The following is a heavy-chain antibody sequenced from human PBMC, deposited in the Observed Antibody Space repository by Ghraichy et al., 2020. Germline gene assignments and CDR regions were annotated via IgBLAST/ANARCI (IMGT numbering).Heavy chain of an antibody. J-gene: IGHJ4*02. D-gene: IGHD3-22*01. CDR2: IYYSGST. Sequence: SETLSLTCTVSGGSISSSYYWGWIRQPPGKGLEWIGSIYYSGSTYYNPSLKSRVTISVDTSKNQFSLKLSSVTAADTAVYYCARLGSMIGWNWGQGTLVTVSS. CDR1: GGSISSSYY. CDR3: ARLGSMIGWN. V-gene: IGHV4-39*01.